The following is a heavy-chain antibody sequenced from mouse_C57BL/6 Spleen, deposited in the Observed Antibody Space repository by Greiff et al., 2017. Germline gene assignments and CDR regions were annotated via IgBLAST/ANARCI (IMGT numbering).Heavy chain of an antibody. J-gene: IGHJ2*01. D-gene: IGHD1-1*01. CDR1: GYTFTDYY. Sequence: VQLQQSGPVLVKPGASVKMSCKASGYTFTDYYMNWVKQSPGKSLEWIGGINPYNGGTSYNQKFKGKATLTVDKSSSTAYMELNSLTSEDSAVYYCARSRGSSYESDYWGQGTTLTVSS. CDR3: ARSRGSSYESDY. V-gene: IGHV1-19*01. CDR2: INPYNGGT.